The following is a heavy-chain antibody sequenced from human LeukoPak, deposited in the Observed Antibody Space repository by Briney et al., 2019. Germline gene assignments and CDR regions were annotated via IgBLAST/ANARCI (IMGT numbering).Heavy chain of an antibody. CDR1: GFTFSNAW. CDR2: IKSKTDGGTT. V-gene: IGHV3-15*01. Sequence: GGSLRLSCAASGFTFSNAWMSWVLQAPGKGLEWVGRIKSKTDGGTTDYAAPVKGRFTISRDDSKNTLYLQMNSLKTEDTAVYYCTTASPDYDILTGYYTAGVYYFDYWGQGTLVTVSS. D-gene: IGHD3-9*01. J-gene: IGHJ4*02. CDR3: TTASPDYDILTGYYTAGVYYFDY.